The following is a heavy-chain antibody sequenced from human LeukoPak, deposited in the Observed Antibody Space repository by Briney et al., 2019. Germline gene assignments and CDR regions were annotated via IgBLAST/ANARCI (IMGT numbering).Heavy chain of an antibody. CDR1: GGSFSGYY. V-gene: IGHV4-34*01. D-gene: IGHD2-15*01. CDR2: INHSGST. Sequence: SETLSLTCAVYGGSFSGYYWSWIRQPPGKGLEWIGEINHSGSTNYNPSLKSRVTISVDTSKNQFSLKLSSVTAADTAVYYCARTKSVVDDAFVIWGQGTMVTVSS. CDR3: ARTKSVVDDAFVI. J-gene: IGHJ3*02.